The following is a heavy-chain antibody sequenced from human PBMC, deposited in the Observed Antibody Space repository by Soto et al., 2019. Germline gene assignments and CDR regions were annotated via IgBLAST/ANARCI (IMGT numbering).Heavy chain of an antibody. Sequence: SVKVSCKASGGTFSSYTISWVRQAPGQGLEWMGRIIPILGIANYAQKFQGRVTITADKSTSTAYMELSSLRSEDTAVYYCARVLSIAAGLYNWFDPWGQGTLVTVSS. V-gene: IGHV1-69*02. CDR3: ARVLSIAAGLYNWFDP. CDR1: GGTFSSYT. CDR2: IIPILGIA. D-gene: IGHD6-13*01. J-gene: IGHJ5*02.